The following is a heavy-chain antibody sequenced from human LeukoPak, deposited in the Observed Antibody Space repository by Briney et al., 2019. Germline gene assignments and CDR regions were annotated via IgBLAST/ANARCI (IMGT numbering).Heavy chain of an antibody. D-gene: IGHD3-22*01. V-gene: IGHV1-69*13. CDR3: ARDRPHYDSSGYYPGLFDY. Sequence: SVKVSCKASGGTFSSYAISWVRQAPGQGLEWMGGIIPIFGTANYAQKFQGRVTITADESTSTAYMELSSLRSEDTAVYYCARDRPHYDSSGYYPGLFDYWGQGTLVTVSS. J-gene: IGHJ4*02. CDR2: IIPIFGTA. CDR1: GGTFSSYA.